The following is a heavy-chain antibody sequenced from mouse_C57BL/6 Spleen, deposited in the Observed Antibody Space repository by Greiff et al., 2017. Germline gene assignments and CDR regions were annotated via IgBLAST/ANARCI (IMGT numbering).Heavy chain of an antibody. CDR2: IDPSDSEN. V-gene: IGHV1-52*01. CDR3: ARGAFITTVVAPFDY. CDR1: GYTFTSYW. J-gene: IGHJ2*01. Sequence: QVQLKQPGAELVRPGSSVKLSCKASGYTFTSYWMHWVKQRPIQGLEWIGNIDPSDSENHYNQKFKDKATLTVDKSSSTAYMQLSSLTSDDSAVYYCARGAFITTVVAPFDYWGQGTTLTVSS. D-gene: IGHD1-1*01.